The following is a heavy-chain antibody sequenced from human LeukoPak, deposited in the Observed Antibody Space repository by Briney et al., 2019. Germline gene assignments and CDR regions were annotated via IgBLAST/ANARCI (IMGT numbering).Heavy chain of an antibody. Sequence: GGSLRLSCAASGFTFSSYAMSWVRQAPGKGLEWVSAISGSGGSTFYVDSVKGRFTVSRDNPNNTLYLQMNSLRAEDTAVYYCAKDRTVGASYWYFDLWGRGTLVTVSS. CDR1: GFTFSSYA. V-gene: IGHV3-23*01. CDR3: AKDRTVGASYWYFDL. D-gene: IGHD1-26*01. CDR2: ISGSGGST. J-gene: IGHJ2*01.